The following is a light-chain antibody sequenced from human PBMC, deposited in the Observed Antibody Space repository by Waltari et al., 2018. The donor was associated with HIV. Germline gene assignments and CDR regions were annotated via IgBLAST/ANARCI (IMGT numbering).Light chain of an antibody. CDR2: END. CDR1: SPHIETNY. CDR3: GTWDTSLSVGV. J-gene: IGLJ3*02. Sequence: QPVLTQPPSLSAAPGQRVTIPCSGRSPHIETNYVSWYQQPPGTAPKLLINENDKRPSGIPDRFSGSQSGTSATLGITGLQTGDEADYYCGTWDTSLSVGVFGGGTKLTVL. V-gene: IGLV1-51*02.